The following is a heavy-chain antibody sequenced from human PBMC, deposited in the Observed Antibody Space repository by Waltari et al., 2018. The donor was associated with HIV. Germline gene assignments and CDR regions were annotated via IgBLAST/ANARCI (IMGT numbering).Heavy chain of an antibody. Sequence: DVQLVESGGGLVKPGQSLRLSCIDPGFKFAIFTMTWVRQAPGGGLEWVASISKSGYYVYYSDSLKGRVTISRDNAKKSLLLQVNSLTADDTGLYFCVRDRTSETTGDFDSWGQGVPVFVSS. CDR3: VRDRTSETTGDFDS. V-gene: IGHV3-21*01. CDR2: ISKSGYYV. D-gene: IGHD1-1*01. J-gene: IGHJ4*02. CDR1: GFKFAIFT.